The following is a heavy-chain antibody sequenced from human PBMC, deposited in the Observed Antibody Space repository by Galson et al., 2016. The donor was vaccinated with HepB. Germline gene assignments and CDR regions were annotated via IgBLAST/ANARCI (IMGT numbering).Heavy chain of an antibody. J-gene: IGHJ4*02. CDR3: ARSRFLEWVFLDY. CDR1: GYTFTGYQ. V-gene: IGHV1-2*04. Sequence: GYTFTGYQMHWVRQAPGQGLEWMGWINPNNSDTNFAQKFQGSDTMTRDTSIRTAYMELSRLRSDDTAVYYCARSRFLEWVFLDYWGQGTLVTVSS. CDR2: INPNNSDT. D-gene: IGHD3-3*01.